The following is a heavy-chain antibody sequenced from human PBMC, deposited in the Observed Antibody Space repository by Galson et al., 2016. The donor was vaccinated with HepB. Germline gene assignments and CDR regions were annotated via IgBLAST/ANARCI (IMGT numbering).Heavy chain of an antibody. Sequence: SLRLSCAASGFIFSTYWMSWVRQAPGKGLEWVANIKQDGSEKYYVDSVKGRFTISRDNAKKSLFLQMNSLRVEDTAVYYCARDEETYGDPDFWGQGTLVTVSS. V-gene: IGHV3-7*03. CDR2: IKQDGSEK. D-gene: IGHD4-17*01. CDR3: ARDEETYGDPDF. J-gene: IGHJ4*02. CDR1: GFIFSTYW.